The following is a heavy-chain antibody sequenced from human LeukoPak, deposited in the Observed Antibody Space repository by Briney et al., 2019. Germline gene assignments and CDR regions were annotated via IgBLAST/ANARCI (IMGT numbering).Heavy chain of an antibody. CDR3: ARRKGPYGSGTYYDS. CDR1: GFPFDDYG. V-gene: IGHV3-20*04. J-gene: IGHJ4*02. Sequence: GGSLRLSCAASGFPFDDYGMSWVRLAPGRGLEWVSGVSWNGAYTEYADSVRGRFTISRDNAKKSLYLQMNSLRVDDTALYYCARRKGPYGSGTYYDSWGQGTLVSVSS. D-gene: IGHD3-10*01. CDR2: VSWNGAYT.